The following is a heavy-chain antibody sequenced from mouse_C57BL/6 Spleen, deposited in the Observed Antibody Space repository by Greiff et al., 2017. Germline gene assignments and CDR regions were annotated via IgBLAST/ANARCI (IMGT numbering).Heavy chain of an antibody. D-gene: IGHD2-5*01. CDR2: IDPEDGDT. V-gene: IGHV14-1*01. J-gene: IGHJ4*01. CDR1: GFNIKDYY. Sequence: VQLQQSGAELVRPGASVKLSCTASGFNIKDYYMHWVKQRPEQGLAWIGRIDPEDGDTAYAPKVQGKATMTADTSSNTAYLQLSSLTSEDTDVYYCTTYYSKGDYAMDYWGQGTSVTVSS. CDR3: TTYYSKGDYAMDY.